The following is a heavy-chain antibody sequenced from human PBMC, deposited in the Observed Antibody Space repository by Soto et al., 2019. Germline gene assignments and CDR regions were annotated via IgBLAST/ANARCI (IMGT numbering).Heavy chain of an antibody. CDR3: ARDLYPQYCGGDCYPYYYYYYGMDV. CDR2: IYPGDSDT. Sequence: PGESLKISCKGSGYSFTSYWIGWVRQMPGKGLEWMGIIYPGDSDTRYSPSFQGQVTISADKSISTAYLQWSSLKASDTAVYYCARDLYPQYCGGDCYPYYYYYYGMDVWGQGTTVTVSS. D-gene: IGHD2-21*02. J-gene: IGHJ6*02. V-gene: IGHV5-51*01. CDR1: GYSFTSYW.